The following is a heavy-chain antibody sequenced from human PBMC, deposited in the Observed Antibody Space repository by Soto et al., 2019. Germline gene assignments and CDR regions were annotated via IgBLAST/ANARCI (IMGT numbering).Heavy chain of an antibody. J-gene: IGHJ5*01. Sequence: TGGSLRLSCTASGFPFSSYTMNWVRQAPGKGLQWVASITNRGTHTYSADSVKGRFTISRDNDKNSLYLQMNNLRAEDTATYYCTRAHEVAWFDSWGLGTLVTVSS. CDR1: GFPFSSYT. D-gene: IGHD2-15*01. CDR2: ITNRGTHT. CDR3: TRAHEVAWFDS. V-gene: IGHV3-21*06.